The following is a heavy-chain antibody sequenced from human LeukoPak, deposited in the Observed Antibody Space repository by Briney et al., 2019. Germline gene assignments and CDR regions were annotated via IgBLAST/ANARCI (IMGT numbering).Heavy chain of an antibody. V-gene: IGHV3-21*01. CDR2: ISSSSSYM. CDR1: GFTFSSYS. D-gene: IGHD3-22*01. CDR3: AKGSGYYPEYFQH. J-gene: IGHJ1*01. Sequence: GGSLRLSCAVSGFTFSSYSMNWVRQAPGKGLEWVSYISSSSSYMYYADSVKGRFTVSRDNTKNSLYLQMNSLRADDTAVYYCAKGSGYYPEYFQHWGQGTLVTVSS.